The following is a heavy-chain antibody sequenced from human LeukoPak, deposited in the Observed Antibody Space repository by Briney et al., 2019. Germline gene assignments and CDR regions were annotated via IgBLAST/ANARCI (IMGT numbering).Heavy chain of an antibody. D-gene: IGHD3-9*01. CDR3: AKVLDFLVSSNDAFDI. J-gene: IGHJ3*02. CDR2: IGTAGDT. CDR1: GFTFSSYD. Sequence: GGSLRLSCAASGFTFSSYDMHWVRQATGKGLEWVSAIGTAGDTYYPGSVKGRFTISRDNSKNTLYLQMNSLRAEDTAVYYCAKVLDFLVSSNDAFDIWGQGTMVTVSS. V-gene: IGHV3-13*01.